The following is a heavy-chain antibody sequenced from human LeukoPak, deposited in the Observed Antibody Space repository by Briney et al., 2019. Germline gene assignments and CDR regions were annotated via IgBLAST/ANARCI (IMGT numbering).Heavy chain of an antibody. D-gene: IGHD2-2*01. V-gene: IGHV4-59*12. CDR1: GGSISSYY. CDR2: IYYSGST. CDR3: AREPVVPAASTWFDP. Sequence: PSETLSLTCTVSGGSISSYYWSWFRQPPGKGLEWIGYIYYSGSTNYNPSLKSRVTISVDTSKNQFSLKLSSVTAADTAVYYCAREPVVPAASTWFDPWGQGTLVTVSS. J-gene: IGHJ5*02.